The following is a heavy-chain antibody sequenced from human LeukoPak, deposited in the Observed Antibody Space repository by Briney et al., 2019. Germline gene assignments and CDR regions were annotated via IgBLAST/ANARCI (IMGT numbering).Heavy chain of an antibody. CDR3: ARDVHGDYGSGWFDP. V-gene: IGHV1-69*05. J-gene: IGHJ5*02. CDR1: GGTFNNSA. CDR2: IMPLFGTA. Sequence: ASVKVSCKTSGGTFNNSAISWVRQAPGQGLEWLGGIMPLFGTAGYAQKFQGRVTITRDESTRTVYLELTSLTSDDTAVYYCARDVHGDYGSGWFDPWGQGTLVSVSS. D-gene: IGHD4-17*01.